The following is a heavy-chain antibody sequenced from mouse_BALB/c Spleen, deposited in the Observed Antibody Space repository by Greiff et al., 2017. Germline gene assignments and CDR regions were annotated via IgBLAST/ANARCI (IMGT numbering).Heavy chain of an antibody. CDR1: GYTFTSYV. V-gene: IGHV1-14*01. J-gene: IGHJ4*01. Sequence: VQLQQSGPELVKPGASVKMSCKASGYTFTSYVMHWVKQKPGQGLEWIGYINPYNDGTKYNEKFKGKATLTSDKSSSTAYMELSSLTSEDSAVYYCARESSYSYYAMDYWGQGTSVTVSS. D-gene: IGHD1-1*01. CDR3: ARESSYSYYAMDY. CDR2: INPYNDGT.